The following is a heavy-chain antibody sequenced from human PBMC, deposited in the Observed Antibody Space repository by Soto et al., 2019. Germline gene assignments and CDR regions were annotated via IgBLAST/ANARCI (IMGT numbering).Heavy chain of an antibody. D-gene: IGHD5-18*01. CDR2: MSGSGGST. Sequence: GGSLRLSCAASGFTLSNFAMSWVRQAPGKGLEWVSGMSGSGGSTYYADSMKGRFIISRDVSKNTLYLQMNTLRVEDTAVYYCAIPVEYSYFDYWGRGTQVTAPQ. CDR1: GFTLSNFA. V-gene: IGHV3-23*01. CDR3: AIPVEYSYFDY. J-gene: IGHJ4*02.